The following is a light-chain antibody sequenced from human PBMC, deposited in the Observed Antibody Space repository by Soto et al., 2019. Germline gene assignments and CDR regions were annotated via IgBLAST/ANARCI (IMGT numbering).Light chain of an antibody. CDR2: DAS. V-gene: IGKV3-11*01. J-gene: IGKJ3*01. CDR3: QQRSNWPRGFT. CDR1: QSVSSY. Sequence: EIVLTQSPATLSLSPGERATLSCRASQSVSSYLAWYQQKPGQAPRLLIYDASNRATGIPARFSGSGSGTDLTLTISSLEPEDFAVYYCQQRSNWPRGFTFGPGTKVDIK.